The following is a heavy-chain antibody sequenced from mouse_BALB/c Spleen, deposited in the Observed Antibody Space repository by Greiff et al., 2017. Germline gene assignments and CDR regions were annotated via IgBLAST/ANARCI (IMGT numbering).Heavy chain of an antibody. CDR1: GFDFSRYW. CDR2: INPDSSTI. D-gene: IGHD3-2*01. Sequence: EVKVIESGGGLVQPGGSLKLSCAASGFDFSRYWMSWVRQAPGKGLEWIGEINPDSSTINYTPSLKDKFIISRDNAKNTLYLQMSKVRSEDTALYYCARGEDSSGYLLDYWGQGTTLTVSS. CDR3: ARGEDSSGYLLDY. J-gene: IGHJ2*01. V-gene: IGHV4-1*02.